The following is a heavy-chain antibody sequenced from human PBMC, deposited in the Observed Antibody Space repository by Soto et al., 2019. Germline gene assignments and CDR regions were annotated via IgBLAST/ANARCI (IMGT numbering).Heavy chain of an antibody. CDR3: ARGPRVPAAMHYYYYMDV. CDR2: INPNSGGT. Sequence: ASVKVSCKASGYTFTGYYMNWVRQAPGQGLEWMGWINPNSGGTNYAQKFQGWVTMTRDTSISTAYMELSRLRSDDTAVYYCARGPRVPAAMHYYYYMDVWGKGTTVTVSS. CDR1: GYTFTGYY. J-gene: IGHJ6*03. V-gene: IGHV1-2*04. D-gene: IGHD2-2*01.